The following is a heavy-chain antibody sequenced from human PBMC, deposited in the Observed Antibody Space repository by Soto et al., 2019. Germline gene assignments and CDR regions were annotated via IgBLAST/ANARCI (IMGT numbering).Heavy chain of an antibody. V-gene: IGHV3-11*06. J-gene: IGHJ4*02. CDR3: ARRKFFMIAEAGTGVFDY. CDR1: GFTFSDYY. CDR2: ISSSSSYT. Sequence: GGSLRLSCAASGFTFSDYYMSWIRQAPGKGLEWVSYISSSSSYTNYADSVKGRFTISRDNAKNSLYLQMNSLRAEDTAVYYCARRKFFMIAEAGTGVFDYWGQGTLVTVSS. D-gene: IGHD6-13*01.